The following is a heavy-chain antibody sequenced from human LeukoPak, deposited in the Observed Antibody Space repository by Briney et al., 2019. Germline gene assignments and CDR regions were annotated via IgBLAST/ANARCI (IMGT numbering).Heavy chain of an antibody. J-gene: IGHJ5*02. V-gene: IGHV1-69*13. CDR3: ARTNYDYVWGSYQNWFDP. D-gene: IGHD3-16*02. CDR1: GGTFSSYA. CDR2: IIPIFGTA. Sequence: SVKVSCKASGGTFSSYAISWVRQAPGQGLEWMGGIIPIFGTANYAQKFQGRVTITADESTSTAYMGLSSLRSEDTAVYYCARTNYDYVWGSYQNWFDPWGQGTLVTVSS.